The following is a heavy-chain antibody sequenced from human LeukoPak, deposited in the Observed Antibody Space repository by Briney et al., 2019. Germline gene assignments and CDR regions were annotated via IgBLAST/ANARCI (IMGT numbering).Heavy chain of an antibody. D-gene: IGHD3-9*01. CDR2: IIPIFGIA. CDR1: GGTFSSYA. Sequence: ASVKVSCKASGGTFSSYAISWVRQAPRQGLEWMGRIIPIFGIANYAQKFQGRVTIAADKSTSTAYMELSSLRSEDTAVYYCARVNVLRYFDWLLGGAFDIWGQGTMVTISS. CDR3: ARVNVLRYFDWLLGGAFDI. V-gene: IGHV1-69*04. J-gene: IGHJ3*02.